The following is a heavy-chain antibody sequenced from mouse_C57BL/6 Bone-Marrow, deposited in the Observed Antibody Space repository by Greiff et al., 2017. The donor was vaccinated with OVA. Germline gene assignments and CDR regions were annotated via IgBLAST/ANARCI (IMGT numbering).Heavy chain of an antibody. CDR3: ARSGMDY. CDR2: IDPANGNT. J-gene: IGHJ4*01. V-gene: IGHV14-3*01. Sequence: VQLQQSVAELVRPGASVKLSCTASGFNIKNTYMPWVKQRPEQGLEWIGRIDPANGNTKYAPKFQGKATITADTSSNTAYLQLSSLTSEDTAIYYCARSGMDYWGQGTSVTVSS. CDR1: GFNIKNTY.